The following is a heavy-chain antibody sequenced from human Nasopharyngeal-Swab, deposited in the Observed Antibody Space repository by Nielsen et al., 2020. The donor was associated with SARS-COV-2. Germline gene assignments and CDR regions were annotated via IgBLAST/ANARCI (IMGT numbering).Heavy chain of an antibody. V-gene: IGHV3-30*18. Sequence: VRQAPGKGLEWVAVISYDGSNKYHADSVKGRFTISRDNSKNTLYLQMNSLRAEGTAVYYCAKLDMVRGVIITSYAFDIWGQGTMVTVSS. J-gene: IGHJ3*02. D-gene: IGHD3-10*01. CDR2: ISYDGSNK. CDR3: AKLDMVRGVIITSYAFDI.